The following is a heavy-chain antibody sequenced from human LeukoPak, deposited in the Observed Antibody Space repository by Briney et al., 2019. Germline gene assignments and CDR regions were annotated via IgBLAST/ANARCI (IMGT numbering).Heavy chain of an antibody. J-gene: IGHJ4*02. CDR3: AKDNEPRYCSSTSCYAWPFDY. V-gene: IGHV3-23*01. D-gene: IGHD2-2*01. CDR2: ISGSGGST. Sequence: PGGSLRLSCAASGFTFSSYGMSWVRQAPGKGLEWVSAISGSGGSTYYAGSVKGRFTISRDNSKNRLYLQMNSLRAEDTAVYYCAKDNEPRYCSSTSCYAWPFDYWGQGTLVTVSS. CDR1: GFTFSSYG.